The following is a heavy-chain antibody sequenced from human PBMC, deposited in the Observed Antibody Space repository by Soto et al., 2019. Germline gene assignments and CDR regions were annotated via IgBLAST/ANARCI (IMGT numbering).Heavy chain of an antibody. CDR3: ARARGDYVWGSYRSYYFDY. CDR1: GGRIRSGGYY. V-gene: IGHV4-31*03. CDR2: IYYSGST. D-gene: IGHD3-16*02. J-gene: IGHJ4*02. Sequence: SESQAITCTLCGGRIRSGGYYWSWIRQHPGKGLEWIGYIYYSGSTYYNPSLKSRVTISVDTSKNQFSLKLSSVTAADTAVYYCARARGDYVWGSYRSYYFDYWGQGTLVTVSS.